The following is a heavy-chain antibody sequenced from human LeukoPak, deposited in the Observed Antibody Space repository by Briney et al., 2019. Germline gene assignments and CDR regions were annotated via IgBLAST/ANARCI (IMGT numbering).Heavy chain of an antibody. V-gene: IGHV3-21*01. CDR1: GFTFSNYE. J-gene: IGHJ4*02. D-gene: IGHD1-26*01. CDR2: ISSSSSYI. Sequence: GGSLRLSCAASGFTFSNYEMNWVRQAPGKGLEWVSSISSSSSYIYYADSVKGRFTISRDNAKNSLYLQMNSLRAEDTAVYYCARGSGSRFDYWGQGTLVTVSS. CDR3: ARGSGSRFDY.